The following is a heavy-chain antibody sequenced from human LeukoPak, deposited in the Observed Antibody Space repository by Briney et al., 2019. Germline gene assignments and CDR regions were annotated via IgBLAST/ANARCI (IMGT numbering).Heavy chain of an antibody. CDR1: GGSFSGYY. D-gene: IGHD4-23*01. V-gene: IGHV4-34*01. Sequence: PSETLSLTCAVYGGSFSGYYWSWIRQPPGKGLEWIGEINHSGSTNYNPSLKSRVTISVDTSKNQFSLKLSSVTAADTAVYYCARVLITVVPTLSDDAFDIWGQGTMVTVSS. J-gene: IGHJ3*02. CDR2: INHSGST. CDR3: ARVLITVVPTLSDDAFDI.